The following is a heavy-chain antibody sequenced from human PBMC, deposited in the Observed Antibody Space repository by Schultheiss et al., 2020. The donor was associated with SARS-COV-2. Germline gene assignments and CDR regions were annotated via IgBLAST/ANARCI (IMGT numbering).Heavy chain of an antibody. CDR3: ARAGWVVDATYFDY. J-gene: IGHJ4*02. D-gene: IGHD2-15*01. CDR2: INQEGSEK. Sequence: GESLKISCAASGFTFYSYWMTWVRQAPGKGLEWVANINQEGSEKFYVDSVKGRFTISRDNAKKSLYLQLNSLRVDDTAVYYCARAGWVVDATYFDYWGQGILVTVSS. V-gene: IGHV3-7*03. CDR1: GFTFYSYW.